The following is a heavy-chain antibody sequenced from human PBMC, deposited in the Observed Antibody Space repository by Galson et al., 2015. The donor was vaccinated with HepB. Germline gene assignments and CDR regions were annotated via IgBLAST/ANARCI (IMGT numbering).Heavy chain of an antibody. CDR2: IWYDGSNK. J-gene: IGHJ3*02. D-gene: IGHD5-12*01. CDR3: ARDSGRRGYSGYEYGVGAFDI. CDR1: GFTFSSYG. Sequence: SLRLSCAASGFTFSSYGMHWVRQAPGKGLEWVAVIWYDGSNKYYADSVKGRFTISRDNSKNTLYLQMNSLRAEDTAVYYCARDSGRRGYSGYEYGVGAFDIWGQGTMVTVSS. V-gene: IGHV3-33*01.